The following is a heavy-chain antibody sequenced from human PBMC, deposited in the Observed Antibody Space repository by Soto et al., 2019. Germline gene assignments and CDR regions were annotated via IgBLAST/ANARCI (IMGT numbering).Heavy chain of an antibody. D-gene: IGHD5-12*01. CDR3: ARQLSGYDSYYYYMDV. Sequence: SETLSLTCTVSGGSISSYYWSWIRQPPGKGLEWIGYIYYSGSTNYNPSLKSRVTISVDTSKNQFSLKLSSVTAADTAVYYCARQLSGYDSYYYYMDVWGKGTTVTVSS. CDR1: GGSISSYY. CDR2: IYYSGST. V-gene: IGHV4-59*08. J-gene: IGHJ6*03.